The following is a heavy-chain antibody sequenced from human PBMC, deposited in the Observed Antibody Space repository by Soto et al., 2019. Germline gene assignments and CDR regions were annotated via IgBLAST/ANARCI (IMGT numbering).Heavy chain of an antibody. CDR2: INHSGST. CDR1: GGSFSGYY. Sequence: PSETLSLTCAVYGGSFSGYYWSWNRQPPGKGLEWIGEINHSGSTNYNPSLKSRVTISVDTSKNQFSLKLSSVTAADTAVYYCARVWFGEPIDYWGQGTLVT. D-gene: IGHD3-10*01. J-gene: IGHJ4*02. CDR3: ARVWFGEPIDY. V-gene: IGHV4-34*01.